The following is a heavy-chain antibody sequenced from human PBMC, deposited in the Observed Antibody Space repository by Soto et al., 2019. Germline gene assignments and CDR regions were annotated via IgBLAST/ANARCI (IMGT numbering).Heavy chain of an antibody. J-gene: IGHJ3*02. V-gene: IGHV4-31*03. D-gene: IGHD1-1*01. CDR1: GGSISSGGYY. CDR3: ARDTNTHAFDI. Sequence: SETLSLTCTVSGGSISSGGYYWSWIRQHPGKGLEWIGYIYYSGSTYYNPSLKSRVTISVDTSKNQFSLKLSSVTAADTAVYYCARDTNTHAFDIWGQGTMVTVSS. CDR2: IYYSGST.